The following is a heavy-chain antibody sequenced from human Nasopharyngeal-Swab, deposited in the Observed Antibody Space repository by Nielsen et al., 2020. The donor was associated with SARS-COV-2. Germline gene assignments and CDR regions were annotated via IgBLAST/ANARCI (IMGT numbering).Heavy chain of an antibody. CDR3: VRGSYGHYDS. V-gene: IGHV3-21*06. D-gene: IGHD4-17*01. CDR2: ISPTSDYI. J-gene: IGHJ5*01. CDR1: GFTFSSYT. Sequence: GESLKISCAASGFTFSSYTMNWVRQAPGKGLEWVSSISPTSDYIYYAESVKGRFTISRDNAKNSLFLQMNSLSAEETAIYYCVRGSYGHYDSWGQGALITVSS.